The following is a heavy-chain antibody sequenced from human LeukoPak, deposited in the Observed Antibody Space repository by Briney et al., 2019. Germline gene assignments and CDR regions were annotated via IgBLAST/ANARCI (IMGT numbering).Heavy chain of an antibody. D-gene: IGHD3-9*01. Sequence: PGGSLRLPCAASGFTFSSYAMSWVRQAPRKGLEWVSVVSGSGSSTDYADSVKGRFTISRDNSKNTLYLLMSSLSAEDTAVYYCAKMNVLTGYYTPNFDFWGQGTLVTVSS. CDR2: VSGSGSST. CDR3: AKMNVLTGYYTPNFDF. J-gene: IGHJ4*02. V-gene: IGHV3-23*01. CDR1: GFTFSSYA.